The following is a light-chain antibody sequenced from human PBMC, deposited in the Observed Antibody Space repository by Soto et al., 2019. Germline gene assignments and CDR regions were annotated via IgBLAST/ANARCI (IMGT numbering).Light chain of an antibody. J-gene: IGKJ5*01. CDR1: QSVSSTY. V-gene: IGKV3-20*01. CDR3: QQYDSSPFT. CDR2: AAS. Sequence: EIVLTQSPGTLSLSPGERATLSCRASQSVSSTYLAWYQQEPGQAPCLLIYAASRRASGVPDRFSASGSGTDFTLTISGLEPEDFAVYYCQQYDSSPFTFGQGTRLDIK.